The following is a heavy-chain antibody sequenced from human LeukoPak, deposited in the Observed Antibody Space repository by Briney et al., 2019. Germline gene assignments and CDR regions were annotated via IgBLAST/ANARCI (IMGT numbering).Heavy chain of an antibody. CDR3: LAGTVGY. CDR1: GFTFSTYW. CDR2: IIQDGSKK. D-gene: IGHD6-19*01. V-gene: IGHV3-7*05. J-gene: IGHJ4*02. Sequence: GGSLRLSCTACGFTFSTYWMNWVRQAPGKGLEWVANIIQDGSKKYYVDSVKVRFTISRDNGKNSLYLQMNSLRAEDTAVYYCLAGTVGYWGQGALVTVSA.